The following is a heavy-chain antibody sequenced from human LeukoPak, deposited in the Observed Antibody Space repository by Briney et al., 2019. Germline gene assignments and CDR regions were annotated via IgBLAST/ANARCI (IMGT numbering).Heavy chain of an antibody. D-gene: IGHD1-26*01. Sequence: GGSLRLSCAASGFTFSSYSMNWVRQPPGKGLEWVSSISSSSSYIYYADSVKGRFTISRDNAKNSLYLQLNSLRAEDTAVYYCARREENYFDYWGQGTLVTVSS. CDR2: ISSSSSYI. V-gene: IGHV3-21*01. CDR3: ARREENYFDY. J-gene: IGHJ4*02. CDR1: GFTFSSYS.